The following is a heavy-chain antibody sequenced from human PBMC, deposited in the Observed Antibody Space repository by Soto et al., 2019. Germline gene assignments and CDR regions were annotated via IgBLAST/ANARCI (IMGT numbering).Heavy chain of an antibody. CDR3: ARDPGFRSDY. CDR2: SSAYNGNA. J-gene: IGHJ4*02. CDR1: GYTLTSYG. D-gene: IGHD3-9*01. V-gene: IGHV1-18*01. Sequence: QVQLVQSGAEGKKPGSSVNVSCKASGYTLTSYGISWVRQATGQGLEWRGWSSAYNGNATQAQKLQGRVTMTTDTSTSPAYMELMSLRSDDTAVYYCARDPGFRSDYWGQGTLVTVSS.